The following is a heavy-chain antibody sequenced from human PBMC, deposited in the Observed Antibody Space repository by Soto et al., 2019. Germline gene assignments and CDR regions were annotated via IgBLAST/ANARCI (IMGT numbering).Heavy chain of an antibody. CDR2: INPKSGGT. Sequence: ASVKVSCKASGYSFTDYHIHWVRQAPGQGLEWLGRINPKSGGTSTAQEFQGWVPMTTDTSISTASMELTRLTSYDTAIYYCARGDSTDCSNGVCSFFYHHDMDVWGQGTTVTVSS. CDR1: GYSFTDYH. V-gene: IGHV1-2*04. D-gene: IGHD2-8*01. J-gene: IGHJ6*02. CDR3: ARGDSTDCSNGVCSFFYHHDMDV.